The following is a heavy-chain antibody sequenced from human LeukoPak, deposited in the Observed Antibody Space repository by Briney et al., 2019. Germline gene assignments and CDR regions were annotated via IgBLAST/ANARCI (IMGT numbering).Heavy chain of an antibody. CDR3: ARDHPTDIVATIPYYYYYGMDV. CDR1: GGSISSSSYY. D-gene: IGHD5-12*01. Sequence: PSETLSLTRTVSGGSISSSSYYWGWIRQPPGKGLEWIGSIYYSGSTYYNPSLKSRVTISVDTSKNQFSLKLSSVTAADTAVYYCARDHPTDIVATIPYYYYYGMDVWGQGTTVTVSS. J-gene: IGHJ6*02. V-gene: IGHV4-39*07. CDR2: IYYSGST.